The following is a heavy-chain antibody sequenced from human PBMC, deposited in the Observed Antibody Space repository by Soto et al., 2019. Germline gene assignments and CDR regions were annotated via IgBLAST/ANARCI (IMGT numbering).Heavy chain of an antibody. CDR1: GGPFSSYA. CDR3: ARVVTVVKSFHYWYFDL. CDR2: IIPIFGTT. Sequence: QVQLVQSGAEVKKPGSSVKVSWKASGGPFSSYAISRVRQAPGQGLEWMGGIIPIFGTTNYAQKFQGRVTITADESTSTDYMEMNSMRSEDTAVYYCARVVTVVKSFHYWYFDLWGRGTLVTVSS. J-gene: IGHJ2*01. D-gene: IGHD2-15*01. V-gene: IGHV1-69*12.